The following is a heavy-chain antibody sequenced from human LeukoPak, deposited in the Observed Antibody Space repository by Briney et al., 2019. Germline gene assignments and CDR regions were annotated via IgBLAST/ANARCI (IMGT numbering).Heavy chain of an antibody. Sequence: GGSLRLSCVASGFTFSISWVTWVRPAPGKGLEWVANIDKHGSGKYYVDSVKGRFAISRDYASNSVFLQMDSLRAEDTSVYYCAREAGWGYYDLWGQGTPVTVSS. J-gene: IGHJ4*02. D-gene: IGHD1-26*01. V-gene: IGHV3-7*01. CDR3: AREAGWGYYDL. CDR2: IDKHGSGK. CDR1: GFTFSISW.